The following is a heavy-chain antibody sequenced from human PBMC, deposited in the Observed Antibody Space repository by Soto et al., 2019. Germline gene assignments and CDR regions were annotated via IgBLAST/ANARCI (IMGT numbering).Heavy chain of an antibody. J-gene: IGHJ6*03. CDR1: GGSISSYY. Sequence: SETLSLTCTVSGGSISSYYWSWIRQPPGKGLEWIGYIYYSGSTNYNPSLKSRVTISVDTSKNQFSLKLSSVTAADTAVYYCARQYLPDYYYYMDVWGKGTTVTVSS. V-gene: IGHV4-59*01. CDR2: IYYSGST. CDR3: ARQYLPDYYYYMDV.